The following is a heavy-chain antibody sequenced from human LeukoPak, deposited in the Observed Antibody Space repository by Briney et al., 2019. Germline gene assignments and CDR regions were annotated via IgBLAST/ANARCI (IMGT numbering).Heavy chain of an antibody. Sequence: GGSLRLSCATSGFTFSFYGTHWVRQAPGEGLEWVAFIQYDGSYKFYADSVQGRFSISRDNSKNTLFLQMNSLRAEDTAVYYCAKTSDQLLYSKFDFWGQGTLVTVSS. CDR1: GFTFSFYG. V-gene: IGHV3-30*02. D-gene: IGHD2/OR15-2a*01. J-gene: IGHJ4*02. CDR2: IQYDGSYK. CDR3: AKTSDQLLYSKFDF.